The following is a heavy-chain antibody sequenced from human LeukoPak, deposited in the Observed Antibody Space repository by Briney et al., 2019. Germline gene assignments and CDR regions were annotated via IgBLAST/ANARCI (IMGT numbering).Heavy chain of an antibody. D-gene: IGHD2-2*02. CDR3: ARDALGYCSSTSCYRPLYY. Sequence: PSETLSLTCTVSGGSISSYYWSWIRQPAGKGLEWIGRIYTSGSTNHNPSLKSRVTMSVDTSKNQFSLKLSSVTAADTAVYYCARDALGYCSSTSCYRPLYYWGQGTLVTVSS. CDR1: GGSISSYY. CDR2: IYTSGST. V-gene: IGHV4-4*07. J-gene: IGHJ4*02.